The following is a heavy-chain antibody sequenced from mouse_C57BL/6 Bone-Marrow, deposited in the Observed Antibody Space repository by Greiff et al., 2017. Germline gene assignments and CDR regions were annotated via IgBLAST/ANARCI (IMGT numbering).Heavy chain of an antibody. V-gene: IGHV1-64*01. D-gene: IGHD2-3*01. CDR3: AREWLLHFDY. CDR1: GYTFTSYW. Sequence: QVQLQQPGAELVKPGASVKLSCKASGYTFTSYWMHWVKQRPGQGLEWIGMIHPNSGSTNYNEKFKSKATLTVDKSSSPAYMQLSSLTSEDSAVYYCAREWLLHFDYWGQGTTLTVSS. CDR2: IHPNSGST. J-gene: IGHJ2*01.